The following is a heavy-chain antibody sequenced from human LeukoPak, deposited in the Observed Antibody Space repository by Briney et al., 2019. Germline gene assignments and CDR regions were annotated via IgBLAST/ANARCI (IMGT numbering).Heavy chain of an antibody. Sequence: PGGSLRLSCAASGFTFSNYWMHWVRQAPGKGVVWGSRINSDGRSTTYADSVKGRFTISRDNAKNTLYLQMNSLRAEDTAVYYCARGYYDSSGYYLIDYWGQGTLVTVSS. CDR3: ARGYYDSSGYYLIDY. CDR2: INSDGRST. CDR1: GFTFSNYW. J-gene: IGHJ4*02. D-gene: IGHD3-22*01. V-gene: IGHV3-74*01.